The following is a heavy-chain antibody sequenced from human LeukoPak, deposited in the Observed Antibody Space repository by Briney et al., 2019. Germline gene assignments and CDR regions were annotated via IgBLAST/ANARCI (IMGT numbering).Heavy chain of an antibody. V-gene: IGHV4-39*01. J-gene: IGHJ4*02. CDR3: ARRRGIVVVPAETPSV. D-gene: IGHD2-2*01. CDR2: IYYSGST. CDR1: GGSISSSSYY. Sequence: PSETLSLTCTVSGGSISSSSYYWGWIRQPPGKGLEWIGSIYYSGSTYYNPSLKSRVTISVDTSKNQFSLKLSSVTAADTAVYYCARRRGIVVVPAETPSVWGQGTLVTVSS.